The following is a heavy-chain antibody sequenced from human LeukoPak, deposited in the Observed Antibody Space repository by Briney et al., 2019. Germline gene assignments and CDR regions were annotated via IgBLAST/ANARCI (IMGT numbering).Heavy chain of an antibody. V-gene: IGHV1-69-2*01. CDR3: ATGPRNIWDY. CDR2: IDPEFGDT. Sequence: ASVKVSCKTSGYNFADYFLHWVQQAPGKGLEWIGRIDPEFGDTKYATRFQGRVTIIADPSTDTAYLDPSGLRSEDTALYYCATGPRNIWDYWGQGTLVTVSS. D-gene: IGHD1-14*01. CDR1: GYNFADYF. J-gene: IGHJ4*02.